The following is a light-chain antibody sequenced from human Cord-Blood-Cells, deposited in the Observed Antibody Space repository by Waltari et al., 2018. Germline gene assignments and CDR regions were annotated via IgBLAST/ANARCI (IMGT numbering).Light chain of an antibody. V-gene: IGKV4-1*01. CDR1: QSVLYSSNNKNY. Sequence: DIVMTQSPDSLAVSLGERATINCKSSQSVLYSSNNKNYLAWYKQKPGQPPKLLIYWASTRESGVPDRISGSESGTDFTLSISSLQAEDVAVYYCQQYYSTPPYSFGQGTKLEI. J-gene: IGKJ2*03. CDR2: WAS. CDR3: QQYYSTPPYS.